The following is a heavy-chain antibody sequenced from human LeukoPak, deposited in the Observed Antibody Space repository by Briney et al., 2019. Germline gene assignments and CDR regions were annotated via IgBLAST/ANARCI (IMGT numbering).Heavy chain of an antibody. J-gene: IGHJ4*02. CDR3: AVVTRGGSFDY. CDR1: GYTFTSYA. V-gene: IGHV1-3*01. D-gene: IGHD4-23*01. CDR2: INAGNGNT. Sequence: ASVKVSCKASGYTFTSYAMHWVRQAPGQGLEWMGWINAGNGNTKYSQKFQGRVTITRDTSASTAYMGLSSLRSEDTAVYYCAVVTRGGSFDYWGQGTLVTVSS.